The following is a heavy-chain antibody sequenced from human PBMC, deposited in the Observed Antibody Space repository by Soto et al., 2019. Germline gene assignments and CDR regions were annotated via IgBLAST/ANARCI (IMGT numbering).Heavy chain of an antibody. J-gene: IGHJ6*02. CDR3: AREGVSSSWYYYYGLDV. Sequence: SETLSLTCTVSGGSISSYYWSWIRQPTGKGLEWIGYMSYSGSTNYNPSLKSRVTISVDTSKNQFSLKLSSVTAADTAVYYCAREGVSSSWYYYYGLDVWGQGTTVTVSS. V-gene: IGHV4-59*01. CDR1: GGSISSYY. D-gene: IGHD6-13*01. CDR2: MSYSGST.